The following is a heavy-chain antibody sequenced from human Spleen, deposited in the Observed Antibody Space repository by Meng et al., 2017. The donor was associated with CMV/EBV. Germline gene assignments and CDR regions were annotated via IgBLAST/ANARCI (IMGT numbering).Heavy chain of an antibody. CDR3: ARAGSTNGVCYYQCYYYGMDV. D-gene: IGHD2-8*01. CDR2: ISAYNGNT. J-gene: IGHJ6*02. CDR1: GYTFTSYG. Sequence: ASVKVSCKASGYTFTSYGTSWVRQAPGQGLEWMGWISAYNGNTNYAQKLQGRVTMTTDTSTTTAYMELRSLRSDDTAVYYCARAGSTNGVCYYQCYYYGMDVWGQGTTVTVSS. V-gene: IGHV1-18*01.